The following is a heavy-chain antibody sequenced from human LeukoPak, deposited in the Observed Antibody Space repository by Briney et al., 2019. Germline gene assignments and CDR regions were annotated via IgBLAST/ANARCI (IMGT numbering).Heavy chain of an antibody. CDR1: GFTFTSSA. Sequence: GASVKVSCKASGFTFTSSAMQWVRQARGQRLEWIGWIVVGSGNTNYAQKFQERVTITRDISTSTAYMELSSLRSEDTAVYYCAAAGRYYVWGSYRPQSNGMDVWGQRTTVTVSS. CDR3: AAAGRYYVWGSYRPQSNGMDV. V-gene: IGHV1-58*02. J-gene: IGHJ6*02. D-gene: IGHD3-16*02. CDR2: IVVGSGNT.